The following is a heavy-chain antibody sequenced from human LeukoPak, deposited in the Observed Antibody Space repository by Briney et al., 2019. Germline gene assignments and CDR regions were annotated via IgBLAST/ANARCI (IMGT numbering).Heavy chain of an antibody. V-gene: IGHV4-39*07. CDR2: IYYSGST. CDR1: GGSISSSSYY. D-gene: IGHD3-3*01. Sequence: SETLSLTCTVSGGSISSSSYYWGWIRQPPGKGLEWIGSIYYSGSTYYNPSLKSRVTISVDTSKNQFSLKLSSVTAADTAVYYCARGFWSGSFFDFWGQGSLVTVSS. CDR3: ARGFWSGSFFDF. J-gene: IGHJ4*02.